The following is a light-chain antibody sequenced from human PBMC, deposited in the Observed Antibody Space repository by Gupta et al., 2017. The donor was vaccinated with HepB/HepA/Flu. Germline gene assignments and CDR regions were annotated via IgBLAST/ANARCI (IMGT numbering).Light chain of an antibody. J-gene: IGKJ4*01. Sequence: EIVMTHSTATLSVSTGERATFSCRASQSVSSNLAWYQQKPGQAPRLLSYGASTRATGIPARFSGSGSGTEFTLTISSRQSEDFAVYYCQQYNNWPPLTFGGGTKVEIK. CDR1: QSVSSN. V-gene: IGKV3-15*01. CDR3: QQYNNWPPLT. CDR2: GAS.